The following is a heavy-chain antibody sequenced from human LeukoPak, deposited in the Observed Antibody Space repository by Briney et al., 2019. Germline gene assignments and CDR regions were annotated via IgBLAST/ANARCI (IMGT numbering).Heavy chain of an antibody. Sequence: GGSLRLSCAASGFTFSSYAMLWVPQAPGKGLEWVSAISGSGGSTYYADSVKGRFTISRDNSKNTLYLQMNSLRAEDTAVYYCANYYDILTGLYYFDYWGQGTLVTVSS. D-gene: IGHD3-9*01. CDR1: GFTFSSYA. J-gene: IGHJ4*02. CDR2: ISGSGGST. CDR3: ANYYDILTGLYYFDY. V-gene: IGHV3-23*01.